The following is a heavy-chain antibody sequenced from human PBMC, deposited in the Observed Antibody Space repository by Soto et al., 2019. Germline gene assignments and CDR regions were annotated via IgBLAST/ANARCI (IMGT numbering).Heavy chain of an antibody. V-gene: IGHV4-30-2*01. CDR2: IYHSGST. D-gene: IGHD4-4*01. J-gene: IGHJ4*02. CDR1: GGSINTATHS. CDR3: ARGGAVTTTGDDY. Sequence: QLQLQESGSGLVKPSQTLSLTCAVSGGSINTATHSWSWIRQPPGKGLEWIGYIYHSGSTYYNPSVKSRVPLTIDKSNNPPSLGLSAVTAADSAVYYCARGGAVTTTGDDYWGQGILVTVSS.